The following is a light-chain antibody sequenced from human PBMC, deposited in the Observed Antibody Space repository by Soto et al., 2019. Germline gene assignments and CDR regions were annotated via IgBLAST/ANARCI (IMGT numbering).Light chain of an antibody. CDR3: QQYNNWPRST. V-gene: IGKV3-15*01. Sequence: ETVMTQSPATLSVSPGERATLSCRASQSISSNLAWYQQKPGQAPRLLIYGASTRATGIPARFSGSGSGTEFTLTISSLQSEDFAVYYCQQYNNWPRSTFGQGTKLEIK. CDR2: GAS. J-gene: IGKJ2*01. CDR1: QSISSN.